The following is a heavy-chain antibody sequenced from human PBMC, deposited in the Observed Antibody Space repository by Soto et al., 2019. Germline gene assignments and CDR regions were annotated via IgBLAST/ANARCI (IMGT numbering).Heavy chain of an antibody. V-gene: IGHV3-48*02. J-gene: IGHJ1*01. Sequence: RQVPGKELEWVSYISSSSSTIYYADSVEGRFTISRDNAKNSLYLQMNSLRDEYTDVYYSTGIYTLSLHGALPFSVQQH. D-gene: IGHD4-17*01. CDR3: TGIYTLSLHGALPFSVQQH. CDR2: ISSSSSTI.